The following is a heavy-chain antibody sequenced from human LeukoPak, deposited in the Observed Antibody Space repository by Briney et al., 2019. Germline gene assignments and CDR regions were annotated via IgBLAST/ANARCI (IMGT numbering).Heavy chain of an antibody. CDR3: AKDGIRDSSYQYYYMDV. V-gene: IGHV3-9*01. CDR2: IDRNSDSL. D-gene: IGHD3-22*01. CDR1: GFTFDEYA. Sequence: PGGSLRLSCAASGFTFDEYAIHWVRQAPGKCLEWVSGIDRNSDSLGYADSVKGGFTISRDNAKNSLYLQMNSLRPEDTAVFYQAKDGIRDSSYQYYYMDVWGKGTTVTVSS. J-gene: IGHJ6*03.